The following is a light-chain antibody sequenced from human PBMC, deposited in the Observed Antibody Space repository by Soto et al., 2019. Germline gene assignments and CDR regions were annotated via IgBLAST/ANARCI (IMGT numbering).Light chain of an antibody. J-gene: IGLJ1*01. V-gene: IGLV2-23*01. Sequence: QSALTQPASVSGSPGQSITISCTGTSSDVGSYNLVSWYQQHPGKAPKLMIYEGSQRPSGVSNRFSGSKSGNTASLTISGLQAEDEADYYCCSYAVSSLYVFGTGTKLTVL. CDR1: SSDVGSYNL. CDR3: CSYAVSSLYV. CDR2: EGS.